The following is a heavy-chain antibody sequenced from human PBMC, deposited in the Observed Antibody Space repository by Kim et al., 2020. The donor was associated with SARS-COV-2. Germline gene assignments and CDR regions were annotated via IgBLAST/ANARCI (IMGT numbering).Heavy chain of an antibody. D-gene: IGHD3-22*01. V-gene: IGHV3-23*01. CDR2: IRGSGGST. CDR3: AKGGYYDSSALFDLSYYFDF. Sequence: GGSLRLSCAASGFTFSSYAMSWVRQAPGKGLEGVSAIRGSGGSTYYADSVKGRFTISRDNSKNTLYLQMNSLRAEDTAVYYCAKGGYYDSSALFDLSYYFDFWGQGTLVTVSS. J-gene: IGHJ4*02. CDR1: GFTFSSYA.